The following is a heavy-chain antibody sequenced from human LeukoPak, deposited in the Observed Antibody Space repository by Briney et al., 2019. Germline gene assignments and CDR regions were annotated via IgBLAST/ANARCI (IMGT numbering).Heavy chain of an antibody. D-gene: IGHD3-22*01. CDR2: IYSGDSDT. J-gene: IGHJ3*02. Sequence: GALKISCKGFGYSFTSYWIGWGGPMPGEGLEWMGIIYSGDSDTRYRPSFQGQVTISADKSISTAYLQWSSLKASDTAMYYCARSRKEGPYYYDSSGDAFDIWGQGTMVTVSS. CDR3: ARSRKEGPYYYDSSGDAFDI. CDR1: GYSFTSYW. V-gene: IGHV5-51*01.